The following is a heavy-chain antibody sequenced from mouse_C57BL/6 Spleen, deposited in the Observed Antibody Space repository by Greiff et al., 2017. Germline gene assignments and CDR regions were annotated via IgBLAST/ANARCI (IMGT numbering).Heavy chain of an antibody. CDR3: ARGGNYGNFGDY. V-gene: IGHV1-59*01. CDR1: GYTFTSYW. J-gene: IGHJ2*01. Sequence: VQLQQPGAELMRPGTSVKLSCKASGYTFTSYWMHWVKQRPGQGLEWIGVIDPSDSYTNYNQTFKGKATLTVDTSSSTAYMQLSSLTSEDSAVYYCARGGNYGNFGDYWGQGTTLTVSS. CDR2: IDPSDSYT. D-gene: IGHD2-1*01.